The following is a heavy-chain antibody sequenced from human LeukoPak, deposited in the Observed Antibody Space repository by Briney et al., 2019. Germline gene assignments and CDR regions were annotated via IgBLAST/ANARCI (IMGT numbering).Heavy chain of an antibody. CDR3: ARAPYYYDSSGYFGGYFDY. Sequence: SETLSLTCTVPGGSISSSSYYWGWIRQPPGKGLEWIGDISYSGSTYYSPSLKSRVTTPVDTSKNQFSLKLSSVTAADTAVYYCARAPYYYDSSGYFGGYFDYWGQGTLVTVSS. J-gene: IGHJ4*02. V-gene: IGHV4-39*01. CDR1: GGSISSSSYY. D-gene: IGHD3-22*01. CDR2: ISYSGST.